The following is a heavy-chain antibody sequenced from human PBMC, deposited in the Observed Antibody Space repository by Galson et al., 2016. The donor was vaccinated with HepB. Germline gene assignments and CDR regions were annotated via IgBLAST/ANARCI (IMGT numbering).Heavy chain of an antibody. Sequence: SLRLSCAASGFTVSSHHMSWVRQAPEKGLEWVSVIYSGSNTYYADSVKGRFTISRDNSKNTLFLQMNSLRAEDSAVYYCARDDYGTVAYWGQGTLVTVSS. CDR3: ARDDYGTVAY. CDR2: IYSGSNT. D-gene: IGHD4-17*01. J-gene: IGHJ4*02. V-gene: IGHV3-53*01. CDR1: GFTVSSHH.